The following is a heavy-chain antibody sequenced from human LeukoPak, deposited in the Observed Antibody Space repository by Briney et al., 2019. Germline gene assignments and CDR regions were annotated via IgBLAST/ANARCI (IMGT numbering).Heavy chain of an antibody. CDR1: GYTLTELS. CDR2: FDPEDGET. CDR3: ARVRITMVRGVILGAAFDI. V-gene: IGHV1-24*01. J-gene: IGHJ3*02. Sequence: ASVKVSCKVSGYTLTELSMHWVRQAPGKGLEWMGGFDPEDGETIYAQKFQGRVTMTRNTSISTAYMELSSLRSEDTAVYYCARVRITMVRGVILGAAFDIWGQGTMVTVSS. D-gene: IGHD3-10*01.